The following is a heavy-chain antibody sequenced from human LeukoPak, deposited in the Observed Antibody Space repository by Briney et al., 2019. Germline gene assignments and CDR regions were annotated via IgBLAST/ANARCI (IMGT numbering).Heavy chain of an antibody. D-gene: IGHD2-2*01. V-gene: IGHV3-30*04. CDR1: GFTFSSYA. CDR2: ISYDGSNK. CDR3: ARDKTIVEVPAATVSGWFDP. Sequence: PGGSLRLSCAASGFTFSSYAMHWVRQAPGKGLEWVAVISYDGSNKYYADSVKGRFTISRDNSKNTLYLQMNSLRAEDTAVYYCARDKTIVEVPAATVSGWFDPWGQGTLVTVSS. J-gene: IGHJ5*02.